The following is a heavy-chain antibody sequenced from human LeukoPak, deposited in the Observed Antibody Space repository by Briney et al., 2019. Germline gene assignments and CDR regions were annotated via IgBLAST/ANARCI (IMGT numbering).Heavy chain of an antibody. CDR3: ARVFSIHPGYGDYAYFQH. J-gene: IGHJ1*01. Sequence: SETLSLTCAVYGGSFSGYYWSWIRQPPGKGLEWIGEINHSGSTNYNPSLKSRVTISVDTSKNQFSLKLSSVTAADTAVYYCARVFSIHPGYGDYAYFQHWGQGTLVTVSS. CDR2: INHSGST. D-gene: IGHD4-17*01. V-gene: IGHV4-34*01. CDR1: GGSFSGYY.